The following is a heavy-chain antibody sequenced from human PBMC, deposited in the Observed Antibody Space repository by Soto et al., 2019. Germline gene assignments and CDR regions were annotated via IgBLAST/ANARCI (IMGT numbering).Heavy chain of an antibody. CDR1: GGSISSGGYS. CDR2: IYHSGST. D-gene: IGHD5-18*01. V-gene: IGHV4-30-2*01. CDR3: ARDNSDGIFDY. Sequence: QLQLQESGSGLVKPSQTLSLTCAGSGGSISSGGYSWSWIRQPPGKGLEWIGYIYHSGSTHYNPTVKSRVTISVDRAKNQFSLKLSSVTAADTAVYYCARDNSDGIFDYWGQGTLVTVSS. J-gene: IGHJ4*02.